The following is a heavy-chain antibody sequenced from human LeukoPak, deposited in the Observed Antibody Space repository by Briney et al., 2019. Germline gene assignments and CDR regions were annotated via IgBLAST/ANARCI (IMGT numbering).Heavy chain of an antibody. J-gene: IGHJ4*02. CDR2: IKYDGSYT. Sequence: SGGSLTLSCIASGFTFSAFYMSWVRQSPGKGLEWLAHIKYDGSYTYYLDSVKGRFTISRDNSKNTLYLQMNSLRAEDTAVYYCATESSLGTYYVDYWGQGTLVTVSS. CDR3: ATESSLGTYYVDY. D-gene: IGHD3-16*01. CDR1: GFTFSAFY. V-gene: IGHV3-7*03.